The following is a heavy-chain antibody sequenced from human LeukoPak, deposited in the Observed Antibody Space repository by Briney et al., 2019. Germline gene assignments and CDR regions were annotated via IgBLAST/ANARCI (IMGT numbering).Heavy chain of an antibody. Sequence: ASVKVSCKASGYTFTGYYMHWVRQAPGQGLEWMGWINPNSGGTNYAQKFQGRVTMTRDTSISTAYMELSRLRSDDTAVYYCARDKPSRYCSSTSCYNMDVWGKGTTVTVSS. CDR1: GYTFTGYY. CDR2: INPNSGGT. V-gene: IGHV1-2*02. J-gene: IGHJ6*03. CDR3: ARDKPSRYCSSTSCYNMDV. D-gene: IGHD2-2*02.